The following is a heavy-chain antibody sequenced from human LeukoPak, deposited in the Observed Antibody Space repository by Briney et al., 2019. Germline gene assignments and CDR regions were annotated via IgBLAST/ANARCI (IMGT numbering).Heavy chain of an antibody. D-gene: IGHD3-10*01. V-gene: IGHV1-69*05. CDR1: GGTFSSYV. Sequence: SVKVSCKASGGTFSSYVISWVRQALGQGLEWMGGIIPIFGTANYAQKFQGRVTITTDESTTTAYMELSSLRSEDTAVYYCARGPNGSGSYYNGGYFDYWGQGTLVTVSS. CDR2: IIPIFGTA. CDR3: ARGPNGSGSYYNGGYFDY. J-gene: IGHJ4*02.